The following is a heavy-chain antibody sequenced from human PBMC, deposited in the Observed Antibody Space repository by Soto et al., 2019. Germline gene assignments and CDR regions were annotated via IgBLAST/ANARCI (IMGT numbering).Heavy chain of an antibody. CDR1: GFTFNNYA. D-gene: IGHD1-1*01. CDR2: ISGSGGST. CDR3: AKDRGGTPGHDAFDS. J-gene: IGHJ3*02. Sequence: EVQLLESGGGLVQPGGSLRLSCAASGFTFNNYAMSWVRQAPGKGLEWVSVISGSGGSTNYADSVKGRFTISRDNSKNTLYLQMNSLRAEDTAVYYCAKDRGGTPGHDAFDSWGQGTMVTVSS. V-gene: IGHV3-23*01.